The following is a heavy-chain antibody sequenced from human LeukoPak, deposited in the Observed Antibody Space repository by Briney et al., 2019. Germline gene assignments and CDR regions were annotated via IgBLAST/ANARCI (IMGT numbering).Heavy chain of an antibody. V-gene: IGHV1-18*01. CDR2: ISAYNGNT. CDR1: GYTFTSYG. J-gene: IGHJ4*02. D-gene: IGHD3-10*01. CDR3: ARDFIESLWFGELRGFDY. Sequence: ASVKVSCKASGYTFTSYGISWVRQAPGQGLEWMGWISAYNGNTNCAQKLQGRVTMTTDTSTSTAYTELRSLRSDDTAVYYCARDFIESLWFGELRGFDYWGQGTLVTVSS.